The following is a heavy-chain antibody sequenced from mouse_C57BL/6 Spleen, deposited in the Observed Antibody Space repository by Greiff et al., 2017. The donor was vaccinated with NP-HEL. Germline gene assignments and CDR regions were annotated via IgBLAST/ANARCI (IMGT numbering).Heavy chain of an antibody. D-gene: IGHD1-1*01. CDR1: GYTFTSYG. Sequence: QVQLQQSGAELARPGASVKLSCKASGYTFTSYGISWVKQRTGQGLEWIGEIYPRSGNTYYNEKFKGKATLTADKSSSTAYMELRSLTSEDSAVYFCARYYGSSHGTYWGQGTLVTVSA. J-gene: IGHJ3*01. CDR2: IYPRSGNT. CDR3: ARYYGSSHGTY. V-gene: IGHV1-81*01.